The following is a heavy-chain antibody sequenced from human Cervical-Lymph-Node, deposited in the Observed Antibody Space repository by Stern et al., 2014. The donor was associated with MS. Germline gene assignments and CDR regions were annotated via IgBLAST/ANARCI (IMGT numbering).Heavy chain of an antibody. CDR2: INPSGGST. Sequence: VQLVESEAEVKKPGASVKVSCKASGYTFTSYYMHWVRQAPGQGLEWMGIINPSGGSTSYAQKFQGRVTMTRDPSTSTVYMELSSLRSEDTAVYYCAARGQGGYNWFDPWGQGTLVTVSS. J-gene: IGHJ5*02. CDR1: GYTFTSYY. D-gene: IGHD3-10*01. V-gene: IGHV1-46*03. CDR3: AARGQGGYNWFDP.